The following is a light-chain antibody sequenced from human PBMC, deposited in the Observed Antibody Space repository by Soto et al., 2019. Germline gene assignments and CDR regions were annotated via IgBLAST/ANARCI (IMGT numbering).Light chain of an antibody. V-gene: IGKV3-20*01. Sequence: PGDTATLSCRASQRVYSNYLAWYQHQPGQTPRLLISGASSRATGIPDRFTGSGSGTDFALTISRLEPEDFAVYYCQQYGGLPYTFGQGTKL. CDR2: GAS. CDR3: QQYGGLPYT. CDR1: QRVYSNY. J-gene: IGKJ2*01.